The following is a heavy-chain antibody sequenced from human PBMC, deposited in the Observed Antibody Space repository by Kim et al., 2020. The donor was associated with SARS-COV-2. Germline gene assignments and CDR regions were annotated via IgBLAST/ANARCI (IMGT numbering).Heavy chain of an antibody. CDR3: ARVRGNWFDP. V-gene: IGHV4-39*01. Sequence: RSFYNPSLSSGVTISADTSQNQFSLKVTSVTAADTAVYYCARVRGNWFDPWGQGTLVTVSS. CDR2: RS. J-gene: IGHJ5*02. D-gene: IGHD3-10*01.